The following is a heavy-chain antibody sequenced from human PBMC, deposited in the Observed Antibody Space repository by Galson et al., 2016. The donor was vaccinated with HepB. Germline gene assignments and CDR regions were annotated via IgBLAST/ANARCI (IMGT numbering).Heavy chain of an antibody. CDR2: IIPIVETA. V-gene: IGHV1-69*13. CDR3: ARGGSNSWYSDA. J-gene: IGHJ4*02. Sequence: SVKVSCKASGDTFSSDAISWVRQAPGQGLEWMGGIIPIVETAKYAQQFQDRVTITADESTTSVYMELDSLRSEDTAVYYWARGGSNSWYSDAWGQGTLLTVSS. CDR1: GDTFSSDA. D-gene: IGHD2-15*01.